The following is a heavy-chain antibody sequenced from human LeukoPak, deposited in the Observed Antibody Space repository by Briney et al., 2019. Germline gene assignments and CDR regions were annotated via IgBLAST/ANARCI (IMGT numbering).Heavy chain of an antibody. J-gene: IGHJ4*02. CDR3: ARGLDGYKVDY. CDR1: GFTFSSYS. Sequence: PGGSLRLSCAASGFTFSSYSMNWVRQAPGKGLEWVSSISSSGSFIFYADSVKGRFTISRGNAKNSLYLQMNSLRAEDTAVYYCARGLDGYKVDYWGQGTLVTVSS. V-gene: IGHV3-21*01. CDR2: ISSSGSFI. D-gene: IGHD5-24*01.